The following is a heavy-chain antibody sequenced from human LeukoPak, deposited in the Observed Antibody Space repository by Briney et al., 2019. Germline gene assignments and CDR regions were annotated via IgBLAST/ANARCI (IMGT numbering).Heavy chain of an antibody. CDR2: IIPIFGTA. D-gene: IGHD3-9*01. Sequence: SVKVSCKASGGTFSNHAINWVRQAPGQGLEWMGGIIPIFGTANYAQKFQGRVTITADESTSTAYMELSSLRSEDTAVYYCARGGVRYFDWLLPLRPLDYWGQGTLVTVSS. J-gene: IGHJ4*02. CDR3: ARGGVRYFDWLLPLRPLDY. CDR1: GGTFSNHA. V-gene: IGHV1-69*13.